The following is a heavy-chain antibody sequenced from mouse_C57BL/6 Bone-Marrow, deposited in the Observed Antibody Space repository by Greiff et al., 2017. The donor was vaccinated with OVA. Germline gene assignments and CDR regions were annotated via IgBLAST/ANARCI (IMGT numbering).Heavy chain of an antibody. V-gene: IGHV3-6*01. CDR2: ISYDGSN. Sequence: EVKLQESGPGLVKPSQSLPLTCSVTGYSITSGYYWNWIRQFPGNKLEWMGYISYDGSNNYNPSLKNRISITRDTSKNQFFLKLNSVTTEDTATYYCAREGAYYSNFDYWGQGTTLTVSS. CDR3: AREGAYYSNFDY. J-gene: IGHJ2*01. D-gene: IGHD2-5*01. CDR1: GYSITSGYY.